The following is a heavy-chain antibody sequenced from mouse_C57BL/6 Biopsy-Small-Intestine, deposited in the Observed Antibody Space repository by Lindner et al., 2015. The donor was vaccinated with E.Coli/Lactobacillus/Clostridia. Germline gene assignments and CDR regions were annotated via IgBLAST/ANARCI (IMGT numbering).Heavy chain of an antibody. CDR2: INPQSGVT. CDR1: GYTFTGYY. J-gene: IGHJ2*01. V-gene: IGHV1-66*01. Sequence: SVKVSCKASGYTFTGYYVHWVRQAPGQGLECMGRINPQSGVTGYPEKFQGWVTMTRDTSTNTAYMEIDSLKSDDTAVYYCAILSVFGNYPWGYFDSWGQGTLVTVSS. CDR3: AILSVFGNYPWGYFDS. D-gene: IGHD2-1*01.